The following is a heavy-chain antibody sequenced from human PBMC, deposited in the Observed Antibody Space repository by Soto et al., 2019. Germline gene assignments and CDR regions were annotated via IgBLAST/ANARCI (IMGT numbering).Heavy chain of an antibody. V-gene: IGHV4-59*08. Sequence: SETLSLTCTVSGGSISSYYWSWIRQPPGKGLEWIGYIYYSGSTNYNPSLKSRVTISVDTSKNQFSLKLSSVTAADTAVYYCARQSSRTTVVRYWGQGTLVTVSS. J-gene: IGHJ4*02. D-gene: IGHD4-17*01. CDR3: ARQSSRTTVVRY. CDR1: GGSISSYY. CDR2: IYYSGST.